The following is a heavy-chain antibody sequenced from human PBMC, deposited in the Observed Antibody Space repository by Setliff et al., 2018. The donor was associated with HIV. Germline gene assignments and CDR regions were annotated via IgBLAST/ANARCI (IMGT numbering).Heavy chain of an antibody. Sequence: PSETLSLTCAVYGGSLNNHFWTWIRQAPGKGLEWIAEINHSGDSNYSPSLKSRVTMSVDTSKNQFSLGLRSLTAADTAVYYCARGRDGYSLGNFDFWGQGTLVTVSS. V-gene: IGHV4-34*01. CDR2: INHSGDS. CDR3: ARGRDGYSLGNFDF. CDR1: GGSLNNHF. D-gene: IGHD2-21*02. J-gene: IGHJ4*02.